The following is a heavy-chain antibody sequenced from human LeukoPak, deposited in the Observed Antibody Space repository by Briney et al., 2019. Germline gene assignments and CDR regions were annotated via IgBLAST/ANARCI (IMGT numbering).Heavy chain of an antibody. CDR2: INPNTGNT. CDR3: ASTFAMADEFFQH. CDR1: GNSFTGYY. D-gene: IGHD5-24*01. J-gene: IGHJ1*01. Sequence: GASVKVSCKPSGNSFTGYYIHWVRQAPGQGLEWMGWINPNTGNTNYGQKFQDRVSMTRDTSINTAYMELSSLKSDDAAVYYCASTFAMADEFFQHWGQGTLLTVSS. V-gene: IGHV1-2*02.